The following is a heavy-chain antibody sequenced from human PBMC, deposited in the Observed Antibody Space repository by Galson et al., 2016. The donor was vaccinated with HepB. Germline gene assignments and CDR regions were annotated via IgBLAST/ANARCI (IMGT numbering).Heavy chain of an antibody. CDR1: GDSVSSDSAA. CDR3: ARGPLSYDGLTGYYPYYFDY. D-gene: IGHD3-9*01. J-gene: IGHJ4*02. V-gene: IGHV6-1*01. Sequence: CAISGDSVSSDSAAWNWIRQSPPRGLEWLGRTYYRSKWDNEYAVSVRSRMTINPDTSKNQFSLKLSSVTAADTAVYYCARGPLSYDGLTGYYPYYFDYWGQGTQVTVSS. CDR2: TYYRSKWDN.